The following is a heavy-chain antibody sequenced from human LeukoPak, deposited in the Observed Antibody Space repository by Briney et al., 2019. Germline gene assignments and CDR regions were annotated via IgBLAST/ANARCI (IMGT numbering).Heavy chain of an antibody. V-gene: IGHV3-21*01. CDR1: GFTFSSYS. Sequence: GGSLRLSCAASGFTFSSYSMNWVRQAPGKGLEWVSSISSSSSYIYYADSVKGRFTISRDNAKNSLYLQMNSLRAEDTAVYYCARDPPGEAVAGYYWGRGTLVTVSS. CDR2: ISSSSSYI. D-gene: IGHD6-19*01. CDR3: ARDPPGEAVAGYY. J-gene: IGHJ4*02.